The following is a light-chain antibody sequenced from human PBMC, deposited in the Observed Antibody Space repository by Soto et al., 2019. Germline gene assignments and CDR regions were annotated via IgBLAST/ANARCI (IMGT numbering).Light chain of an antibody. CDR2: DTS. J-gene: IGLJ1*01. Sequence: QAVVTQEPSLTVSPGGTVTLTCGSSTGAVTSGHYPYWFQQKPGQAPRTLIYDTSNKYSWTPARFSGSLLGGKAALTLSGAQPEDEADYYCLLSYSDEKVLGTGTKVTVL. V-gene: IGLV7-46*01. CDR3: LLSYSDEKV. CDR1: TGAVTSGHY.